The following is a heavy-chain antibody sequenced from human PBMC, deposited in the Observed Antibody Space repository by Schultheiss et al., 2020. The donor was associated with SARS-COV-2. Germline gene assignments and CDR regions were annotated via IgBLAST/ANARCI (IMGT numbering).Heavy chain of an antibody. CDR2: ISYDGSNK. CDR1: GFTFSSYA. CDR3: ARSSSGSYYAHFDY. J-gene: IGHJ4*02. Sequence: GGSLRLSCAASGFTFSSYAMHWVRQAPGKGLEWVAVISYDGSNKYYADSVKGRFTISRDNSKNTLYLQMNSLRAEDTAVYYCARSSSGSYYAHFDYWGQGTLVTVSS. V-gene: IGHV3-30-3*01. D-gene: IGHD3-10*01.